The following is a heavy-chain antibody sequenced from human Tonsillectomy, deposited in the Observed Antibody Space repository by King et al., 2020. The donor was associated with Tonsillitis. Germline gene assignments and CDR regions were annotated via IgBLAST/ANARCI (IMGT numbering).Heavy chain of an antibody. Sequence: VQLQESGPGLVKTSQTLSLTCTVSGGSISSGNYYWSWIRQPPGKGLEWIGYIFYSGNSYYNLSLKSRVTILVDMSKNQFSLKLSSVTAADTAVYYCARVATYRNYGRSSRWFDPWGQGTLVTVSS. J-gene: IGHJ5*02. CDR3: ARVATYRNYGRSSRWFDP. V-gene: IGHV4-30-4*01. CDR1: GGSISSGNYY. D-gene: IGHD4-11*01. CDR2: IFYSGNS.